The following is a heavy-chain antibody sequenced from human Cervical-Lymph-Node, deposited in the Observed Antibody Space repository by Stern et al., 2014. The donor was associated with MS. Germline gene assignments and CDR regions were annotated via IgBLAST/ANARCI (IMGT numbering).Heavy chain of an antibody. V-gene: IGHV3-15*01. Sequence: EVQLLESGGGLVKPGGSLRLSCAVSGFTFNNAWMTWVRQAPGRGLAWVGRIKSETDGGTTDYAAPVKGRFIISRETTKNTLYLHMNSLKIEDTAVYYCTTPFITVLRGVRKDVWGQGTTVTVSS. CDR1: GFTFNNAW. CDR3: TTPFITVLRGVRKDV. CDR2: IKSETDGGTT. J-gene: IGHJ6*02. D-gene: IGHD3-10*01.